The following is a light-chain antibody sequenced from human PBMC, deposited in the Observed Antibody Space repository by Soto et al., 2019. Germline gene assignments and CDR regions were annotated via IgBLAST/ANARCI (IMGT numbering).Light chain of an antibody. V-gene: IGKV3-11*01. J-gene: IGKJ5*01. CDR1: QSVSSY. CDR2: DAS. CDR3: QQRSNWPPIT. Sequence: ESVLTQSTATRSLSPGERATLSCRASQSVSSYLAWYQQKPGQAPRLLIYDASNRATGIPARFSGSGSGTDFTLTISSLEPEDFTVYYCQQRSNWPPITFGQGTRLEI.